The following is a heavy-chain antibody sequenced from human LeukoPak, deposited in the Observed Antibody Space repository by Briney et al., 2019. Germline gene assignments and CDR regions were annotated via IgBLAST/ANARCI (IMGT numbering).Heavy chain of an antibody. CDR1: GWSFSGYY. Sequence: KPSETLSLTCAVYGWSFSGYYWSWIRQPPGKGLEWIGEINHSGSTNYNPSLKSRVTISVDTSKNQFSLKLSSVTAADTAVYYCARVVVVPAAMLCWFDPWGQGTLVTVSS. CDR2: INHSGST. J-gene: IGHJ5*02. V-gene: IGHV4-34*01. CDR3: ARVVVVPAAMLCWFDP. D-gene: IGHD2-2*01.